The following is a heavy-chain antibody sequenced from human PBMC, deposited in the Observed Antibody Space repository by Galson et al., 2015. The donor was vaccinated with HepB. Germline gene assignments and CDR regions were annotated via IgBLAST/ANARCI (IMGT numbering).Heavy chain of an antibody. CDR3: ARDPLNYDFWSGPPRNGGDY. CDR1: GFTVSSNY. J-gene: IGHJ4*02. Sequence: SLRLSCAASGFTVSSNYMSWVRQAPGKGLEWVSVIYSGGSTYYADSVKGRFTISRDNAKNSLYLQMNSLRAEDTAVYYCARDPLNYDFWSGPPRNGGDYWGQGTLVTVSS. CDR2: IYSGGST. D-gene: IGHD3-3*01. V-gene: IGHV3-66*01.